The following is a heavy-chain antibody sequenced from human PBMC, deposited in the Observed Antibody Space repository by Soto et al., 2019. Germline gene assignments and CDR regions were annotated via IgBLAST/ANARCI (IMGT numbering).Heavy chain of an antibody. CDR3: ARNYEGKSSGYDNWFDR. J-gene: IGHJ5*02. D-gene: IGHD3-3*01. V-gene: IGHV4-39*01. Sequence: SETRDRTCAVSGGSVNLSSCHLGRNRQPPGKGLEWIGSIYYSGSTYYNPSLKSRVTISVDTSKNQFSLKLSSVTAADTAVYYCARNYEGKSSGYDNWFDRWGQGTLVTVSS. CDR1: GGSVNLSSCH. CDR2: IYYSGST.